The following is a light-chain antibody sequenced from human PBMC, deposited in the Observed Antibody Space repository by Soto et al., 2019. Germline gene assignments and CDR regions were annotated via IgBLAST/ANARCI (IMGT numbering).Light chain of an antibody. Sequence: EIVLTHSPGILSLSPCERATLSFRASQSVSSYLAWYQQKPGQAPRLLFFGASIRATGIPDRFSGSGSGTDFTLTISRLEPEDSAVYHCQQYGSPPTTFGQGTKVDIK. V-gene: IGKV3-20*01. CDR3: QQYGSPPTT. J-gene: IGKJ1*01. CDR1: QSVSSY. CDR2: GAS.